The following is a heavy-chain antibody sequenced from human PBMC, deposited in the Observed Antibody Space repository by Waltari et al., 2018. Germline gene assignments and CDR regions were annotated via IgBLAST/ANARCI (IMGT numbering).Heavy chain of an antibody. CDR2: IRGSGGST. J-gene: IGHJ3*02. Sequence: EVQLVESGGGLVQPGGSLRLSCAASGFTFSSYAMSWVRQAPGKGLEWVSAIRGSGGSTYSADSVKGRFTISRDNSKNTLYLQMNSLRAEDTAVYYCAKDQDSSGWYRAYAFDIWGQGTMVTVSS. D-gene: IGHD6-19*01. CDR1: GFTFSSYA. CDR3: AKDQDSSGWYRAYAFDI. V-gene: IGHV3-23*04.